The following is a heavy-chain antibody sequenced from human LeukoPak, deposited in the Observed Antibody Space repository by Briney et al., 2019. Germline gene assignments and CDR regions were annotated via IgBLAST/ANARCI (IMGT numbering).Heavy chain of an antibody. D-gene: IGHD6-19*01. CDR2: ISSSSSTI. Sequence: GGSLRLSCAASGFTFSSYSMNWVRQAPGKGLEWVSYISSSSSTIYYADSVKGRFTISRDNAKNSLYLQMNSLRDEDTAVYYCAKGHGRGMAGTGGYNWFDPWGQGTLVTVSS. CDR1: GFTFSSYS. J-gene: IGHJ5*02. CDR3: AKGHGRGMAGTGGYNWFDP. V-gene: IGHV3-48*02.